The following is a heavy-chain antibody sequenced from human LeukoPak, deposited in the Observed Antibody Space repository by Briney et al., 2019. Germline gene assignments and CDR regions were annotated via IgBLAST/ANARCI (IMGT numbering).Heavy chain of an antibody. J-gene: IGHJ4*02. CDR3: ARDLSRGWHYFDY. Sequence: PGGSLRLSCAASGFTFSSYSMNWVRQAPGKGLEWVSSISSSSYIYYADSVKGRFTISRDNAKNSLYLQMNSLRAEDTALYYCARDLSRGWHYFDYWGQGTLVTVSS. V-gene: IGHV3-21*01. CDR2: ISSSSYI. D-gene: IGHD6-19*01. CDR1: GFTFSSYS.